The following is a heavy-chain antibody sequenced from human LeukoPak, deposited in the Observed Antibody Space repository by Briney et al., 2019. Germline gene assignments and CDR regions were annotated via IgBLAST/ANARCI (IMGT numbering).Heavy chain of an antibody. V-gene: IGHV3-73*01. CDR3: TQYSSSWNY. D-gene: IGHD6-13*01. CDR1: GFTFSGSA. J-gene: IGHJ4*02. CDR2: IRTKANSYAT. Sequence: GGSLRLSCAASGFTFSGSAMHWVRQASGKGLEWVGRIRTKANSYATAYAASVKGRFTISRDDSKNTAYLQMNSLKTEDTAVYYCTQYSSSWNYWGQGTLVTVSS.